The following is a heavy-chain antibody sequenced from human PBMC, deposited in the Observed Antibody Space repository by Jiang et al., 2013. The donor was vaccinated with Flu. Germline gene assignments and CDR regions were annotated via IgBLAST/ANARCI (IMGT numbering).Heavy chain of an antibody. J-gene: IGHJ4*02. CDR3: AREGYREVGY. Sequence: SGAEVKKPGASIKVSCKTSGYTFTNYGVTWVRQAPGQGLEWIGWISGYSGHTDYAQKFQGRVTMTTDTATSTASMELRSLTSGDTAVYFCAREGYREVGYWGQGTRVTVSS. CDR2: ISGYSGHT. CDR1: GYTFTNYG. D-gene: IGHD5-18*01. V-gene: IGHV1-18*04.